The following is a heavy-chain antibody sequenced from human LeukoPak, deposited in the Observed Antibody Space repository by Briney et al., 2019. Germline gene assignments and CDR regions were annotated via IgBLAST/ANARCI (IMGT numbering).Heavy chain of an antibody. V-gene: IGHV3-74*01. D-gene: IGHD3/OR15-3a*01. J-gene: IGHJ3*02. CDR1: GFTLGNFW. CDR3: AKDGPEGKRVFDI. CDR2: INRDGSST. Sequence: GGSLRLSCAASGFTLGNFWMHWVHQTPGKGLVWVSRINRDGSSTNYVDSVKGRFTISRDNAKNTLYLQMNSLRDEDTAVYYCAKDGPEGKRVFDIWGQGTMVTVSS.